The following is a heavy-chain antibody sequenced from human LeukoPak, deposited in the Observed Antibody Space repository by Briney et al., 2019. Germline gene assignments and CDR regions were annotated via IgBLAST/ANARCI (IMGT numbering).Heavy chain of an antibody. J-gene: IGHJ3*02. CDR2: FSYSGSA. D-gene: IGHD6-13*01. Sequence: PSVTLSLTCTVSGASITSYYWSWIRQPPGKGLEWIGFFSYSGSANYNPSLKSRVTISVDTSKNQFSLSLTSVTAADTAVYYCARPVSSSWLVAFDIWGQGTMVTVSS. CDR1: GASITSYY. V-gene: IGHV4-59*08. CDR3: ARPVSSSWLVAFDI.